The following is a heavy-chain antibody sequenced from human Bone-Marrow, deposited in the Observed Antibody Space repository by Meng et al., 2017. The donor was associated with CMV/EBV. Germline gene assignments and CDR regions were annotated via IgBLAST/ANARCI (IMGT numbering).Heavy chain of an antibody. J-gene: IGHJ5*02. CDR1: GGSISSGGYY. V-gene: IGHV4-31*03. D-gene: IGHD2-2*03. CDR3: ARALRLDIVVVPAALNWFDP. Sequence: SETLSLTCTVSGGSISSGGYYWSWIRQHPGKGLEWIGYIYYSGSTYYNPSLKSRVTIAVDTSKNQFSLKLSSVTAADTAVYYCARALRLDIVVVPAALNWFDPWGQGTLVTVS. CDR2: IYYSGST.